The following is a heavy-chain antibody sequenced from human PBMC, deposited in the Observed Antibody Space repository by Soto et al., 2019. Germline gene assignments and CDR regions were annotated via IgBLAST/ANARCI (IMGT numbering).Heavy chain of an antibody. CDR3: ARGIQTGYYYYYAMDV. D-gene: IGHD1-1*01. CDR1: GGTFSSYT. J-gene: IGHJ6*02. CDR2: IVPIFGTT. Sequence: ASVKVSCKASGGTFSSYTISWVRQAPGQGVEWMGGIVPIFGTTSYALKFQGRVTITADETTDYMELSSLRSEDTAVYFCARGIQTGYYYYYAMDVWGQGTTVTVSS. V-gene: IGHV1-69*13.